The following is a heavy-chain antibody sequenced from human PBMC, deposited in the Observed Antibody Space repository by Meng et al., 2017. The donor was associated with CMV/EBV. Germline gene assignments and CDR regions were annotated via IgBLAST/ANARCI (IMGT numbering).Heavy chain of an antibody. CDR2: MNPNSGNT. CDR3: ARNGLPTPFWSGLGAPNWFDP. D-gene: IGHD3-3*01. J-gene: IGHJ5*02. Sequence: ASVKVSCKASGYTFTSYDINWVRQATGQGLEWMGWMNPNSGNTGYAQKFQGRVTMTRNTSISTAYMELSSLRSEDTAVYYCARNGLPTPFWSGLGAPNWFDPWGQGTLVTVSS. CDR1: GYTFTSYD. V-gene: IGHV1-8*01.